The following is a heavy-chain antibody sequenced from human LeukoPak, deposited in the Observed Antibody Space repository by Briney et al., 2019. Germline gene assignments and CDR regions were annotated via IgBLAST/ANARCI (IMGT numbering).Heavy chain of an antibody. Sequence: SETLSLTCTVPGGSISSYYWSWIRQPAGKGLEWIGRINTSGSTNYNPSLKSRVTMSVDTSKNQFSLKLSSVTAADTAVYYCARLPAADTTRYMDVWGKGTTVTVSS. V-gene: IGHV4-4*07. D-gene: IGHD2-2*01. CDR2: INTSGST. CDR1: GGSISSYY. CDR3: ARLPAADTTRYMDV. J-gene: IGHJ6*03.